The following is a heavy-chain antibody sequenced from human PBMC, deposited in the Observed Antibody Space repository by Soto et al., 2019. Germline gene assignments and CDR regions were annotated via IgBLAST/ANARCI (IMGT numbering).Heavy chain of an antibody. V-gene: IGHV3-15*07. CDR3: TTDPPDYYYYGMDV. J-gene: IGHJ6*02. Sequence: EVQLVESGGGLVKPGGSLRLSCAASGFIFSNAWMNWVRQAPVKGLEWVGRIKSKTDGGTTDYAAPVKGRFTISRDDSKNTLYLQMNSLKTEDTAVYYCTTDPPDYYYYGMDVWGQGTTVTVSS. CDR2: IKSKTDGGTT. CDR1: GFIFSNAW.